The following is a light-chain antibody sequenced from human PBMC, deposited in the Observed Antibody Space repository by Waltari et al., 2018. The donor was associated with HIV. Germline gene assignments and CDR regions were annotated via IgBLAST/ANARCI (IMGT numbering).Light chain of an antibody. V-gene: IGKV1-17*01. CDR1: QGIRSA. CDR2: AIS. CDR3: LQHGSYPRT. J-gene: IGKJ4*01. Sequence: DIQMTQSPSSLSASVGDTVTITGRARQGIRSALGWYQQKPGKAPQRLIYAISSLQSGVPSRFSGSGSGSQFTRTITGLEREESATDYGLQHGSYPRTFGGGTKVEIK.